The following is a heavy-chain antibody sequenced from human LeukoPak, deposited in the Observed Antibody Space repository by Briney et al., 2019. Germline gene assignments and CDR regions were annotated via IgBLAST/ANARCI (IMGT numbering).Heavy chain of an antibody. V-gene: IGHV3-33*05. J-gene: IGHJ4*02. CDR1: GFTFISYG. D-gene: IGHD3-22*01. CDR3: ARRAGGYAHPYDY. CDR2: IAYDGSNK. Sequence: GGSLRLSCAASGFTFISYGMHWVRQAPGKGLEWVAFIAYDGSNKYYAYSVKGRFTISRDNSKNTLYLQMNSLRAEDTAVYYCARRAGGYAHPYDYWGQGTLVTVSS.